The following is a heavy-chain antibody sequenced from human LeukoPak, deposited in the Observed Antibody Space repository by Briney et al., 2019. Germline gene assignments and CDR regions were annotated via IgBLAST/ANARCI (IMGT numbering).Heavy chain of an antibody. Sequence: SETLSLTCAVSGGSISSGGYSWSWIRQPPGKGLEWIGYIYYSGSTYYNPSLKSRVTISVDTSKNHFSLKLSSVTAADTAVYYCARRDYRAYYGMDVWGQGTTVTVSS. CDR1: GGSISSGGYS. CDR2: IYYSGST. D-gene: IGHD5-12*01. V-gene: IGHV4-30-2*03. J-gene: IGHJ6*02. CDR3: ARRDYRAYYGMDV.